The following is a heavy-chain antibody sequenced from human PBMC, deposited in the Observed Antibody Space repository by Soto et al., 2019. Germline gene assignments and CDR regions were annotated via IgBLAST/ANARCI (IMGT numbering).Heavy chain of an antibody. CDR2: IGSDGRRA. CDR1: GFTFGRHG. Sequence: QVQLVESGGGVVQPGGSLRLSCAASGFTFGRHGMHWVRQAPGKGLEWVAVIGSDGRRASYADSAKGRFTISRDNGKTTLYLQMNSLRAEETVVYYCARDDDYGDNGLDYWGQGTLVTVPS. J-gene: IGHJ4*02. D-gene: IGHD4-17*01. V-gene: IGHV3-33*01. CDR3: ARDDDYGDNGLDY.